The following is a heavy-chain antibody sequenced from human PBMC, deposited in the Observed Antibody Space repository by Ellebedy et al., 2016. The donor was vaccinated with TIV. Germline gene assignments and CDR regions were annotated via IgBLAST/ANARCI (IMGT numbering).Heavy chain of an antibody. CDR2: ILPIYDGP. J-gene: IGHJ2*01. CDR1: GGTLSNSA. D-gene: IGHD6-19*01. CDR3: ARWGAGYSSGWYGQAGFFDL. Sequence: AASVKVSCKASGGTLSNSAISWVRQAPGLGLEWMGGILPIYDGPNHAQKFQDRPTITADKSTSTFYMELRSLTSDDTAMYYCARWGAGYSSGWYGQAGFFDLWGRGTLVTVSS. V-gene: IGHV1-69*06.